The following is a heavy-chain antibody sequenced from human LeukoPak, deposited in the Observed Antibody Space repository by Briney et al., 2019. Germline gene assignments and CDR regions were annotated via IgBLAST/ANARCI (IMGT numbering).Heavy chain of an antibody. Sequence: SETLSLTCTASGGSISSSSYYWGWIRQPPGKGLEWIGSIYYSGSTYYNPSLKSRVTISVDTSKNQFSLKLSSVTAADTAVYYCARVSGSDGYAPYFDYWGQGTLVTVSS. CDR3: ARVSGSDGYAPYFDY. CDR2: IYYSGST. J-gene: IGHJ4*02. V-gene: IGHV4-39*01. D-gene: IGHD5-24*01. CDR1: GGSISSSSYY.